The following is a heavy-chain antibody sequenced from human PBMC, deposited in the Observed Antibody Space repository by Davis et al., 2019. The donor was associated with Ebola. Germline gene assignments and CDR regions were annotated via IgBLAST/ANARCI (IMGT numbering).Heavy chain of an antibody. Sequence: SETLSLTCAVYGGSFSGYYWSWIRQPPGKGLEWIGEINHSGNTNYNPSLKSRVTISVDTSKNQFSLKLSSVTAADTAVYYCARSARGGNSYRYDYWGQGTLVTVSS. J-gene: IGHJ4*02. CDR3: ARSARGGNSYRYDY. CDR2: INHSGNT. D-gene: IGHD4-23*01. CDR1: GGSFSGYY. V-gene: IGHV4-34*01.